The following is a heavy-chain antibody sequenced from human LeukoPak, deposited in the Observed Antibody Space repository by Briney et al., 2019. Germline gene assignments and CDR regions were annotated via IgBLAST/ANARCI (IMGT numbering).Heavy chain of an antibody. D-gene: IGHD3-22*01. Sequence: GGSLRLSCAASGFTFSSYGMHWVRQAPGKGLEGVAVISYDGSNKYYADSVKGRFTISRDNSKNTLYLQMNSLRAEDTAVYYCAKDEYYYDSSGYSADYWGQGTLVTVSS. V-gene: IGHV3-30*18. CDR3: AKDEYYYDSSGYSADY. CDR1: GFTFSSYG. CDR2: ISYDGSNK. J-gene: IGHJ4*02.